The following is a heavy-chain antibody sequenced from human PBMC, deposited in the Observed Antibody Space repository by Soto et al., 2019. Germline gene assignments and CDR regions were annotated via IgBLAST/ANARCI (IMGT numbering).Heavy chain of an antibody. Sequence: QVQLQESGPGLVKPSQTLSLTCTVSGGSISSGGYYWSWIRQQPGKGLEWIGYIYYYGSTYYNPFLQSRLTISVYTSKNQLYQKLSSKTDADTAVYYCAREVANRGYPSQDYYYYGMDVWGQGTTVTVS. J-gene: IGHJ6*02. CDR1: GGSISSGGYY. CDR2: IYYYGST. D-gene: IGHD5-12*01. CDR3: AREVANRGYPSQDYYYYGMDV. V-gene: IGHV4-31*03.